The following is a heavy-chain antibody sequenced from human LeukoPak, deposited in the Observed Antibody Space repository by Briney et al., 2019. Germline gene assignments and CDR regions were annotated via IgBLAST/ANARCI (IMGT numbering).Heavy chain of an antibody. J-gene: IGHJ4*02. CDR3: ARGWLEQLFDS. V-gene: IGHV4-38-2*02. D-gene: IGHD5-24*01. Sequence: SETLSLTCTVSGYSISSGYYWGWLRQPPGKGLEWIGSIYHSGSTYYNPSLKSQVTISVDTSKNQFSLKLSSVTTADTAVYYCARGWLEQLFDSWGQGTLVTVSS. CDR2: IYHSGST. CDR1: GYSISSGYY.